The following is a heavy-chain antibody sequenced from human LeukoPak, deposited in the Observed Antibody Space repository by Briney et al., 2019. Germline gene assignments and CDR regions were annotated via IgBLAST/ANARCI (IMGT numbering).Heavy chain of an antibody. CDR1: GGSVSSGSYY. V-gene: IGHV4-61*01. CDR2: IYYSGST. CDR3: AAFTYCSSTSCVYFDY. D-gene: IGHD2-2*01. Sequence: PSETLSLTCTVSGGSVSSGSYYWSWIRQPPGKGLEWIGYIYYSGSTNYNPSLKSRVTISVDTSKNQFSLKLSSVTAADTAVYYCAAFTYCSSTSCVYFDYWGQGTLVTVSS. J-gene: IGHJ4*02.